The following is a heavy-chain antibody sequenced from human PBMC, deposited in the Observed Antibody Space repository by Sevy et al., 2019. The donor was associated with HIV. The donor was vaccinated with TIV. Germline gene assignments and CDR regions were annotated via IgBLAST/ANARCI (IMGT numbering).Heavy chain of an antibody. CDR2: FDPEDGET. D-gene: IGHD3-22*01. V-gene: IGHV1-24*01. Sequence: APVKVSCKVSGYTLTALSMHWVRQAPGKGLEWMGTFDPEDGETRFSQKFQGRVTMTEDTNTDTAYMELRSVRSEDTPVYFCATTKDCHDSSCYPFDHWGQGALVTVSS. CDR3: ATTKDCHDSSCYPFDH. J-gene: IGHJ4*02. CDR1: GYTLTALS.